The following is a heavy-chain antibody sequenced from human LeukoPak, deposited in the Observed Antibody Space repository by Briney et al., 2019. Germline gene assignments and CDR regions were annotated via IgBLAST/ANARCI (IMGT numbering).Heavy chain of an antibody. V-gene: IGHV4-34*01. CDR2: INHSGST. J-gene: IGHJ6*02. CDR1: GGSFSGYY. Sequence: NASETLSLTCAVYGGSFSGYYWSWIRQPPGKGLEWIGEINHSGSTDYNPSLKSRVTISVDTSKNQFSLKLSSVTAADTAVYYCARQCRDGHNCYFGLDVWGRGSTVTVS. D-gene: IGHD5-24*01. CDR3: ARQCRDGHNCYFGLDV.